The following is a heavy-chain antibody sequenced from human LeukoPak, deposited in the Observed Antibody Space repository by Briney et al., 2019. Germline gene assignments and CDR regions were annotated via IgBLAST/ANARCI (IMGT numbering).Heavy chain of an antibody. D-gene: IGHD3-16*01. Sequence: GGSLRLSCVASGFTFSHSWMTWVRQAPGKGLEWVGHIKEDGSSQNYADSVKGRFTISRDNAKNSLYLQMNSLRAEDTAVYYCARDWGLFDYWGQGTLVTVSS. CDR3: ARDWGLFDY. CDR1: GFTFSHSW. CDR2: IKEDGSSQ. J-gene: IGHJ4*02. V-gene: IGHV3-7*03.